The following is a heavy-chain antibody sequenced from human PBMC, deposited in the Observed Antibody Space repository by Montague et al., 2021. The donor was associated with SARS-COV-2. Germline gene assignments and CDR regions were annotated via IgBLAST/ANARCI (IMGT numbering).Heavy chain of an antibody. J-gene: IGHJ6*02. V-gene: IGHV4-34*01. CDR2: INHSGIT. D-gene: IGHD5-12*01. Sequence: SETLSLTCAVNGGSFRSYYWSWIRQSPGKELEWMAEINHSGITNYNQSLRSRVTISGGTSKSQFSLKLRSVTAADTAVYYCARWGVRVATTETYYYFGMDVWGQGTTVTVSS. CDR1: GGSFRSYY. CDR3: ARWGVRVATTETYYYFGMDV.